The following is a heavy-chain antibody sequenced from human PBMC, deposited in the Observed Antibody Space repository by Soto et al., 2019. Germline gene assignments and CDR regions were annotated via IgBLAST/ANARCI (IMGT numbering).Heavy chain of an antibody. CDR2: INPDTGGT. CDR3: ARAVAGDGSSWYKGGYDS. D-gene: IGHD6-13*01. Sequence: QVQLEQSGAEVKKSGASVKVSCKASGYTFTAYYIHWVRQAPGQGLEWMGWINPDTGGTDYTPNFQGWVTMTRDTSIRTAFMELSSLKSDDTAIYFCARAVAGDGSSWYKGGYDSWGQGTLVTVSA. J-gene: IGHJ4*02. V-gene: IGHV1-2*04. CDR1: GYTFTAYY.